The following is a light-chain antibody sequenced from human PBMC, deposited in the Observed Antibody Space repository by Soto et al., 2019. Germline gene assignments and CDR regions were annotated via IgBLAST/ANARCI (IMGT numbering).Light chain of an antibody. J-gene: IGKJ4*01. CDR1: QAISSY. CDR3: HKYNHAPT. Sequence: DIQLTQSPSSLSASVGDRVTITCRASQAISSYLAWYQQKPGTVPELLIYATSTLQSGAPFRFSGSGSGTDFTLTISSLQPEDVATYYCHKYNHAPTFGGGTKVEIK. V-gene: IGKV1-27*01. CDR2: ATS.